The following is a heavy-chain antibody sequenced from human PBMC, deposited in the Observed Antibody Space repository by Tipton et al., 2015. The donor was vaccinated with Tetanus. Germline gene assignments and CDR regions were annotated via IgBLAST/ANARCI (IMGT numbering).Heavy chain of an antibody. CDR2: IYSGGST. J-gene: IGHJ6*02. CDR3: ARDPLQSGYYYGMDV. CDR1: GFTFDDYA. Sequence: SLRLSCAASGFTFDDYAMHWVRQAPGKGLEWVSGIYSGGSTYYADSVKGRFTISRDNSKNTLYLQMNSLRAEDTAVYYCARDPLQSGYYYGMDVWGQGTTVTVSS. V-gene: IGHV3-66*01. D-gene: IGHD4-11*01.